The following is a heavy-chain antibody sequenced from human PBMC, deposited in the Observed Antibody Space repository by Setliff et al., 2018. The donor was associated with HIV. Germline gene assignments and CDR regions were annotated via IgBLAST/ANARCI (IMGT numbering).Heavy chain of an antibody. Sequence: PGGSLRLSCAASGFTFSNYEMSWVRQAPGKGPEWVSYITGSGDTIYYADSVKGLCTMSRDKAKDSVYLQMNTLRVEDTAVYYCAREATPRHSSGWVYFDYWGQGMMVTVSS. V-gene: IGHV3-48*03. J-gene: IGHJ4*02. CDR2: ITGSGDTI. CDR1: GFTFSNYE. D-gene: IGHD6-19*01. CDR3: AREATPRHSSGWVYFDY.